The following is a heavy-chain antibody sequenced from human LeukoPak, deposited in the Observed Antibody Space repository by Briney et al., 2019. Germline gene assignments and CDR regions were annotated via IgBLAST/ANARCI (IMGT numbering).Heavy chain of an antibody. D-gene: IGHD6-13*01. CDR2: INPNSGGT. Sequence: EASVKVSCKASGYTFTGYYMHWVRQAPGQGLEWMGWINPNSGGTNYAQKFQGRVTMTRDTSISTAYMELSRLRSDDTAVYYCARDRGSSSWSLYYYYMDVWGKGTTVTISS. V-gene: IGHV1-2*02. CDR1: GYTFTGYY. J-gene: IGHJ6*03. CDR3: ARDRGSSSWSLYYYYMDV.